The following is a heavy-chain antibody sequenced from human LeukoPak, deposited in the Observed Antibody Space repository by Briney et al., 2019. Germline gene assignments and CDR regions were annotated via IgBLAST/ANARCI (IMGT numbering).Heavy chain of an antibody. V-gene: IGHV4-59*08. J-gene: IGHJ6*02. CDR3: ARLRGYSYGGTPPFYYGMDV. D-gene: IGHD5-18*01. CDR1: GGSISSYY. CDR2: IYYSGST. Sequence: SETLSLTCTVSGGSISSYYWSWIRQPPGKGLEWIGYIYYSGSTNYNPSLKSRVTISVDTSKNQFSLKLSSVTAADTAVYYCARLRGYSYGGTPPFYYGMDVWGQGNTVTVSS.